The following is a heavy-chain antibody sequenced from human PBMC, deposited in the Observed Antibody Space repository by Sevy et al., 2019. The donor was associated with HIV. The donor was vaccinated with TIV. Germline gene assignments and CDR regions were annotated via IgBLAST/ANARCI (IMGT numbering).Heavy chain of an antibody. J-gene: IGHJ4*02. CDR1: GFTFSSYS. Sequence: GGSLRLSCAASGFTFSSYSMNWVRQAPGKGLEWVSSISSSSRYIYYADSVKGRFTISRDNAKNSLYLQMNSLRAEDTAVYYCARGAGIFGVVIANYFDYWGQGTLVTVSS. CDR2: ISSSSRYI. V-gene: IGHV3-21*01. CDR3: ARGAGIFGVVIANYFDY. D-gene: IGHD3-3*01.